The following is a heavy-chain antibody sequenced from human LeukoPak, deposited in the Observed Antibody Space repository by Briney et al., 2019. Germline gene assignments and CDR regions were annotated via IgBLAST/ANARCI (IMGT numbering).Heavy chain of an antibody. D-gene: IGHD5-18*01. CDR3: ARLRRDTSDAFDM. V-gene: IGHV1-2*06. CDR2: INFNSGGT. CDR1: GYTFTDYC. Sequence: ASVKVSCKASGYTFTDYCMNWVRQAPGQGLEWMGRINFNSGGTNYAQKFQGRVTMTRDTSISTAYMELSRLRSDDTAVYYCARLRRDTSDAFDMWGQGTMVTVSS. J-gene: IGHJ3*02.